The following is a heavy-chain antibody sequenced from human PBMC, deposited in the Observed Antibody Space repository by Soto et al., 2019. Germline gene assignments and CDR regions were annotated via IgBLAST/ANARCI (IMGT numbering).Heavy chain of an antibody. Sequence: GGSLRLSCAASGFTFSSYAMHWVRQAPGKGLEWVAVISYDGSNKYYADSVKGRFTISRDNSKNTLYLQMNSLRAEDTAVYYCARGGGDYYDSSGYYNRMAYWGQGTLVTVSS. CDR1: GFTFSSYA. CDR3: ARGGGDYYDSSGYYNRMAY. D-gene: IGHD3-22*01. V-gene: IGHV3-30-3*01. CDR2: ISYDGSNK. J-gene: IGHJ4*02.